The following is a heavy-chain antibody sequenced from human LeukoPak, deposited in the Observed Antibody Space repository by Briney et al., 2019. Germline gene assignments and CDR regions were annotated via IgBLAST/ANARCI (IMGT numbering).Heavy chain of an antibody. CDR2: IKQDGSEK. V-gene: IGHV3-7*01. J-gene: IGHJ4*02. CDR1: GFTFSSYW. CDR3: ARAIEVATRLHPFDY. D-gene: IGHD4-23*01. Sequence: GGSLRLSCVASGFTFSSYWMSWVRQAPGKGLEWVANIKQDGSEKYYVDSVKGRFTISRDNAKNSLYLQMNSLRAEDTAVYYCARAIEVATRLHPFDYWGQGALVTVSS.